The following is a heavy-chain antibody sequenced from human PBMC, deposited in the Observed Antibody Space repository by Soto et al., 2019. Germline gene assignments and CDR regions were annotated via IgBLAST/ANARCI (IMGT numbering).Heavy chain of an antibody. CDR3: ASTNTIYGDYVDDAFDI. J-gene: IGHJ3*02. D-gene: IGHD4-17*01. CDR2: IWYDGSNK. CDR1: GFTFSSYG. Sequence: QVQLVESGGGVVQPGRSLRLSCAASGFTFSSYGMHWVRQAPGKGLEWVAVIWYDGSNKYYADSVKGRFTISRDNSKNTLYLQMNSLRAEDTAVYYCASTNTIYGDYVDDAFDIWGQGTMVTVSS. V-gene: IGHV3-33*01.